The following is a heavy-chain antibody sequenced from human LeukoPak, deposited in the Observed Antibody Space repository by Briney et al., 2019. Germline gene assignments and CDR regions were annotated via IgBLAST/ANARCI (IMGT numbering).Heavy chain of an antibody. CDR2: IYTSGST. Sequence: ASETLSLTCTVSGGSISSHSWSWIRQPAGKGLEWIGRIYTSGSTNYNPSLKSRVTMSVDTSKNQFSLKLSSVTAADTAVYYCARDPTTVTTYYFDYWGQGTLVTVSS. D-gene: IGHD4-17*01. CDR1: GGSISSHS. V-gene: IGHV4-4*07. CDR3: ARDPTTVTTYYFDY. J-gene: IGHJ4*02.